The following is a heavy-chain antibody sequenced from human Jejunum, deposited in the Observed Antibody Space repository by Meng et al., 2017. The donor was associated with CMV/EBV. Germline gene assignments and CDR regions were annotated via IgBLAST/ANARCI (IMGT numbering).Heavy chain of an antibody. CDR2: INPSGGST. J-gene: IGHJ4*02. V-gene: IGHV1-46*01. Sequence: YVHGVRQAPGQGLEWMGIINPSGGSTSYAQKLQGRVTMTRDTSASTVYMELSSLRSEDTAVYFCARGRPPNSYDILTGFHYFFDYWGQGTLVTVSS. D-gene: IGHD3-9*01. CDR1: Y. CDR3: ARGRPPNSYDILTGFHYFFDY.